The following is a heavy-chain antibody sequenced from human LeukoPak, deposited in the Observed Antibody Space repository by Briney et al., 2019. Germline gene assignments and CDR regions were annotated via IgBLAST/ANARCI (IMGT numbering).Heavy chain of an antibody. Sequence: GGSLRLSCAASGFTFSRYSMNWVRQAPGKGLEWVANIKQDGSEKYYVDSVKGRFTISRDNAKNSLYLQMNSLRAEDTAVYYCARDTDWNELMSDYWGQGTLVTVSS. CDR1: GFTFSRYS. J-gene: IGHJ4*02. D-gene: IGHD1-1*01. V-gene: IGHV3-7*01. CDR3: ARDTDWNELMSDY. CDR2: IKQDGSEK.